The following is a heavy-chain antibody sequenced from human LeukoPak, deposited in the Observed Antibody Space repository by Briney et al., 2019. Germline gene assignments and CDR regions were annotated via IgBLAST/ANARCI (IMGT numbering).Heavy chain of an antibody. V-gene: IGHV1-2*02. CDR3: AREVVAATGDWFDP. Sequence: GASVKVSCKASGYTFTGYYMHWVRQAPGQGLEWMGWINPSSGGTNYAQKFQGRVTMTRDTSISTAYMELSRLRSDDTAVYYCAREVVAATGDWFDPWGQGTLATVSS. CDR1: GYTFTGYY. D-gene: IGHD2-15*01. J-gene: IGHJ5*02. CDR2: INPSSGGT.